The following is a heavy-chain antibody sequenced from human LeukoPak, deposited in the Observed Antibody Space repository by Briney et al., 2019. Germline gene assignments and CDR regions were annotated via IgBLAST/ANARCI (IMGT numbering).Heavy chain of an antibody. V-gene: IGHV4-30-2*01. D-gene: IGHD5-12*01. CDR1: GGSISSGGYS. CDR2: IYHSGST. CDR3: ARESGYSGYDYFDY. J-gene: IGHJ4*02. Sequence: SETLSLTCAVSGGSISSGGYSWSWIRQPPGKGLEWIGHIYHSGSTYYNPSLKSRATTSVDRSKNQFSLKLSSVTAADTAVYYCARESGYSGYDYFDYWGQGTLVTVSS.